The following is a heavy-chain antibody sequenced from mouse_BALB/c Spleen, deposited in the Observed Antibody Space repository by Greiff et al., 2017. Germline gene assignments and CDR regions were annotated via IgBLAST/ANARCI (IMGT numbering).Heavy chain of an antibody. J-gene: IGHJ4*01. D-gene: IGHD2-3*01. CDR2: IDPETGGT. V-gene: IGHV1-15*01. CDR3: TRWLLRVYYAMDY. CDR1: GYTFTDYE. Sequence: QVQLQQSGAELVRPGASVTLSCKASGYTFTDYEMHWVKQTPVHGLEWIGAIDPETGGTAYNQKFKGKATLTADKSSSTAYMELRSLTSEDSAVYYCTRWLLRVYYAMDYWGQGTSVTVSS.